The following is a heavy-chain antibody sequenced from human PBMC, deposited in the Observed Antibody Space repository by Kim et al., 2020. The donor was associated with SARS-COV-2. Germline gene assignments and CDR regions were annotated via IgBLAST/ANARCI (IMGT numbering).Heavy chain of an antibody. Sequence: SETLSLTCTVSGGSISSGGYYWSWIRQHPGKGLEWIGYIYYSGSTYYNPSLKSRVTISVDTSKNQFSLKLSSVTAADTAVYYCARALSSSWYGVCAFDIWGQGTMVTVSS. V-gene: IGHV4-31*03. CDR3: ARALSSSWYGVCAFDI. CDR2: IYYSGST. D-gene: IGHD6-13*01. J-gene: IGHJ3*02. CDR1: GGSISSGGYY.